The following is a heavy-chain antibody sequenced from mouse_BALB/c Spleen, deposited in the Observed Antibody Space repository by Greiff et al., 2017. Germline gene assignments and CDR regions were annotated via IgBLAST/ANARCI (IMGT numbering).Heavy chain of an antibody. CDR3: AREHYGSSDYYAMDY. D-gene: IGHD1-1*01. CDR1: GYTFTSYV. Sequence: VQLQQSGPELVKPGASVKMSCKASGYTFTSYVMHWVKQKPGQGLEWIGYINPYNDGTKYNEKFKGKATLTSDKSSSTAYMELSSLTSEDSAVYYCAREHYGSSDYYAMDYWGQGTSVTVSS. J-gene: IGHJ4*01. V-gene: IGHV1-14*01. CDR2: INPYNDGT.